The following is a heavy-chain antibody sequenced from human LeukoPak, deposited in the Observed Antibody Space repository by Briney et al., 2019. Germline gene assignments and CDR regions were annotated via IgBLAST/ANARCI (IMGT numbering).Heavy chain of an antibody. CDR3: ASLLSSRPDY. J-gene: IGHJ4*02. CDR1: GGTFSSYA. Sequence: GASVKVSCKASGGTFSSYAISWVRQAPGQGLEWMGGIIPIFGTANYAQEFQGRVTITADESTSTAYMELSSLRSEDTAVYYCASLLSSRPDYWGQGTLVTVSS. CDR2: IIPIFGTA. V-gene: IGHV1-69*13. D-gene: IGHD2-15*01.